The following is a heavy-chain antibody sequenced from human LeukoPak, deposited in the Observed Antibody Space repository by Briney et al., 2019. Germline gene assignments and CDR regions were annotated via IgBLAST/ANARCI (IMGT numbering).Heavy chain of an antibody. Sequence: GGSLRLSCAASGFTFSSYAMSWVRQAPGKGLEWVSAISGSGGSTYCADSVKGRFTISRDNSKNTLYLQMNSLRAEDTAVYYCAKSWHYDSSGYAGYFQHWGQGTLVTVSS. CDR2: ISGSGGST. J-gene: IGHJ1*01. CDR1: GFTFSSYA. V-gene: IGHV3-23*01. CDR3: AKSWHYDSSGYAGYFQH. D-gene: IGHD3-22*01.